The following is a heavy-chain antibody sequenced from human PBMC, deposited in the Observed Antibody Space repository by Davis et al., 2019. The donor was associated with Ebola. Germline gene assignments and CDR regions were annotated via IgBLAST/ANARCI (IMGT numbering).Heavy chain of an antibody. J-gene: IGHJ4*02. CDR1: GFTFINAW. D-gene: IGHD3-22*01. CDR3: STESSSGYSDY. V-gene: IGHV3-15*01. CDR2: INGKADGGTT. Sequence: PGGSLRLSCTASGFTFINAWGNWVRQAPGKGLEWIGRINGKADGGTTDYAAPVRGRFTISRDSKNTLSLQMNGLKTEDTAVYYCSTESSSGYSDYWGQGTLVTVSP.